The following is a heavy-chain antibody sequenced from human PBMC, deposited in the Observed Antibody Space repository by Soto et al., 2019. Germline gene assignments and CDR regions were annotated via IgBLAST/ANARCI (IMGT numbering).Heavy chain of an antibody. J-gene: IGHJ3*02. CDR2: IKQDGSEK. CDR3: ASVRNGYSSSWYAFDI. Sequence: GGSLRLSCAASGFTFSSYWMSWVRQAPGKGLEWGANIKQDGSEKYYVDSVKGRFTISRDNAKNSLYLQMNSLRAEDTAVYYCASVRNGYSSSWYAFDIWGQGTMVTVSS. D-gene: IGHD6-13*01. CDR1: GFTFSSYW. V-gene: IGHV3-7*03.